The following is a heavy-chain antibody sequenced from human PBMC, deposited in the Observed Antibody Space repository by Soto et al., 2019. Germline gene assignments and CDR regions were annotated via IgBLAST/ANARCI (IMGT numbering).Heavy chain of an antibody. D-gene: IGHD6-13*01. J-gene: IGHJ6*01. CDR2: TWYDGCKV. Sequence: GGTLRDSCPASGSPLRNYGTRRVRQAPRTGQEWMTDTWYDGCKVYYADTVSGRFTISRDNSKSTLYLQMNSLRAEDTAVYYCARPLEQHQLGFRMDVWGQGPPVAVSS. CDR3: ARPLEQHQLGFRMDV. CDR1: GSPLRNYG. V-gene: IGHV3-33*01.